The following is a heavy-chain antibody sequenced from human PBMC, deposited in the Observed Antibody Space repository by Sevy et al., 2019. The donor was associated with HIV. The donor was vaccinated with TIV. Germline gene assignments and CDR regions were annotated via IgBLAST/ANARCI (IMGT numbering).Heavy chain of an antibody. Sequence: SETLSLTCTVSGGSVSSGSYYWSWIRQPPGKGLEWIGYIYYSGSTNYNPSLKSRVTISVDTSKNQFSLKLSSVTAADTAVYYCAREGRALLRSFGFDYWGQGTLVTVSS. CDR3: AREGRALLRSFGFDY. D-gene: IGHD1-26*01. V-gene: IGHV4-61*01. CDR1: GGSVSSGSYY. J-gene: IGHJ4*02. CDR2: IYYSGST.